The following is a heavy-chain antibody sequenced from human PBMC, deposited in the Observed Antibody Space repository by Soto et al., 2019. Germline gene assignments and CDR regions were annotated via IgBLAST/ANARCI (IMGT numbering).Heavy chain of an antibody. CDR1: GYSFTSYW. V-gene: IGHV5-51*01. CDR2: IYPGDSDT. D-gene: IGHD3-9*01. CDR3: ARHQKGYYDILTGYSFDY. J-gene: IGHJ4*02. Sequence: PGESLKISCKGSGYSFTSYWIGWVRQMPGKGLEWMGIIYPGDSDTRYSPSFQGQVTISADKSISTAYLQWSSLKASDTAMYYCARHQKGYYDILTGYSFDYWGQGPLVTVSS.